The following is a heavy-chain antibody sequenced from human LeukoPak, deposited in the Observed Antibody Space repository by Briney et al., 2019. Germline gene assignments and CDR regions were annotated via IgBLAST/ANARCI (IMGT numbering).Heavy chain of an antibody. CDR2: INHSGST. D-gene: IGHD2-21*01. CDR3: ASEGRYCGGDCFDY. J-gene: IGHJ4*02. CDR1: GGSFSGYY. V-gene: IGHV4-34*01. Sequence: SETLSLTCAVYGGSFSGYYWSWIRQPSGKGLEWIGEINHSGSTNYNPSLKSRVTISVDTSKNQFSLKLSSVTAADTAVYYCASEGRYCGGDCFDYWGQGALVTVSS.